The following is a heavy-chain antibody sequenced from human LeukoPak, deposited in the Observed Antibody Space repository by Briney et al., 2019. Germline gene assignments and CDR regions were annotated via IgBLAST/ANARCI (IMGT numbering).Heavy chain of an antibody. V-gene: IGHV1-69*05. CDR2: IIPIFGTA. CDR3: ARDLRLGESSFAFDY. Sequence: SVKVSCKASGGTFSSYAISWVRQAPGQGLEWMGRIIPIFGTANYAQKFQGRVTITTGESTSTAYMELSSLRSEDTAVYYCARDLRLGESSFAFDYWGQGTLVTVSS. D-gene: IGHD3-16*02. CDR1: GGTFSSYA. J-gene: IGHJ4*02.